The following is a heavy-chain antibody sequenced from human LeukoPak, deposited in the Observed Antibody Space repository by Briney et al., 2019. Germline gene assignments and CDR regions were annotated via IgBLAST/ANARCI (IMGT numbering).Heavy chain of an antibody. CDR3: ARSDPRMATRRAAYDY. CDR1: GYTFTSYD. CDR2: MNPNSGNT. V-gene: IGHV1-8*01. D-gene: IGHD5-24*01. J-gene: IGHJ4*02. Sequence: GASVKVSCKASGYTFTSYDINWVRQATGQGLEWMGWMNPNSGNTGYAQKFQGRVTMTRNTSISTAYMELSSLRSEDTAVYYCARSDPRMATRRAAYDYWGQGTLVTVSS.